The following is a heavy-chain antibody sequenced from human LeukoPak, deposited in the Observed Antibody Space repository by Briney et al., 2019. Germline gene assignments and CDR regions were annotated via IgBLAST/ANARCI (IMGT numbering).Heavy chain of an antibody. J-gene: IGHJ4*02. V-gene: IGHV3-21*01. D-gene: IGHD1-26*01. Sequence: GGSLRLSCAASGFTFSSCIMDWGGQAPGKGLQWVSSISSSSSYIYHADSVTGRFTISRDNAKNSLYLQMNSLRAEDTAVYYCASLIVGAIDYWGQGTLVTVSS. CDR3: ASLIVGAIDY. CDR2: ISSSSSYI. CDR1: GFTFSSCI.